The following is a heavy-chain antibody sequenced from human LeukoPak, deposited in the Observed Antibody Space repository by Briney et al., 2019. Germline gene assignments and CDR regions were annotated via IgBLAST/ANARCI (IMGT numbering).Heavy chain of an antibody. Sequence: GGSLRLSCAASGFTFSYYGLHWVRQAPGKGLEWVTLISHDGSNKDYADSVKGRFTISRDNSKNTLYLQMNSLRAEDTAVYYCVKDSSSSWFGGDSKWGQGTLVTVSS. D-gene: IGHD6-13*01. CDR3: VKDSSSSWFGGDSK. CDR2: ISHDGSNK. V-gene: IGHV3-30*18. J-gene: IGHJ4*02. CDR1: GFTFSYYG.